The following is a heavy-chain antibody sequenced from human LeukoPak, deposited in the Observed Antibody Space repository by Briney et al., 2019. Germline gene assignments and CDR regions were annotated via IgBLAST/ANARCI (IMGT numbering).Heavy chain of an antibody. Sequence: ASVKVSCKASGYVFTAYHIHWVRQDPGQGLELVGWINPNTGGANYAQKFQGRVTMTRDTSIATAYMDLSRLTSDDTALYFCATFTGTTAFWGQGTLVAVSS. CDR2: INPNTGGA. D-gene: IGHD1-7*01. CDR1: GYVFTAYH. CDR3: ATFTGTTAF. V-gene: IGHV1-2*02. J-gene: IGHJ4*02.